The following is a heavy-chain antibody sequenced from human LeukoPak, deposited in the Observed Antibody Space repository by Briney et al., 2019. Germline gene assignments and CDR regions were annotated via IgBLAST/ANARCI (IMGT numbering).Heavy chain of an antibody. CDR2: ITAGGGST. D-gene: IGHD6-19*01. Sequence: GGSLRLSCEASGFTFSSYAMTWVRQAPGKGLEWVLAITAGGGSTYHADSVKGRFTISRDNSKYTLYLLMNSLSVDDTAVYYCAKGSSSARPYYFDSWGQGSLVTVSS. J-gene: IGHJ4*02. CDR1: GFTFSSYA. V-gene: IGHV3-23*01. CDR3: AKGSSSARPYYFDS.